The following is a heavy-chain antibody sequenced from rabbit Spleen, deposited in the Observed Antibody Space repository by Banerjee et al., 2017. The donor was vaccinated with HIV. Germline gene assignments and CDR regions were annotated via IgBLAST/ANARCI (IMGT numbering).Heavy chain of an antibody. D-gene: IGHD8-1*01. Sequence: QEQLVESGGDLVQPEGSLTLTCTASGLDFSGGFWICWVRQAPGKGLEWIACIYAAGSGDTDYASWATGRFTISKTSSTTVTLQMTSLTAADTATYFCARDAGTSFSTYGMDLWGPGTLVTVS. CDR3: ARDAGTSFSTYGMDL. CDR1: GLDFSGGFW. CDR2: IYAAGSGDT. J-gene: IGHJ6*01. V-gene: IGHV1S45*01.